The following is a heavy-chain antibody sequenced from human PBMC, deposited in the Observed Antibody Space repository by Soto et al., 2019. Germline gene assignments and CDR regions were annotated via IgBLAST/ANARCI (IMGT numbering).Heavy chain of an antibody. CDR1: GGSISSGGYY. D-gene: IGHD3-3*01. Sequence: NPSETLSLTCTVSGGSISSGGYYWSWIRQHPGKGLEWIGYIYYSGSTYYNPSLKSRVTISVDTPKNQFSLKLSSVTAADTAVYYCATHRDDFWSGYYELDAFDIWGQGTMVTVSS. CDR3: ATHRDDFWSGYYELDAFDI. V-gene: IGHV4-31*03. J-gene: IGHJ3*02. CDR2: IYYSGST.